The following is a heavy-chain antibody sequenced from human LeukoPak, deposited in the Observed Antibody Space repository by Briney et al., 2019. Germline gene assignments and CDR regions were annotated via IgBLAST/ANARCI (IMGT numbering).Heavy chain of an antibody. J-gene: IGHJ4*02. Sequence: PGGSLRLSCGLSGFSFSGYGLSWVRQAPGKGLEWVSVISGSGYNTDSADSVKGRFTISRDNSGSTVYLQMNSLRAEDTAKYYCAKHSGSYFHYYFDYWGQGTLVTVSS. V-gene: IGHV3-23*01. CDR1: GFSFSGYG. D-gene: IGHD1-26*01. CDR2: ISGSGYNT. CDR3: AKHSGSYFHYYFDY.